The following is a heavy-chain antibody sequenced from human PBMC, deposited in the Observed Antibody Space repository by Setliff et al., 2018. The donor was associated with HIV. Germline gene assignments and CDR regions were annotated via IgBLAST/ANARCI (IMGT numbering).Heavy chain of an antibody. CDR1: GGTFGRFD. CDR3: ARSVHSLYGDYATYFDP. CDR2: IIPTFTRA. D-gene: IGHD4-17*01. V-gene: IGHV1-69*05. J-gene: IGHJ5*02. Sequence: SVKVSCKASGGTFGRFDISWVRQAPGQGLEWMGGIIPTFTRANYAQKFQARVIITTDKSTSTAFMELTSLTSEDTAVYYCARSVHSLYGDYATYFDPWGQGTQVTVSS.